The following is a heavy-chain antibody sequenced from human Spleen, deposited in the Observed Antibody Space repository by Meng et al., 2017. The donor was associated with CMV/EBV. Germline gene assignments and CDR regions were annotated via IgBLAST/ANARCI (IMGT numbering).Heavy chain of an antibody. CDR2: ISAYNGNT. CDR3: ARRISFIGPLWYFDY. D-gene: IGHD3-10*01. J-gene: IGHJ4*02. V-gene: IGHV1-18*01. CDR1: GYTFINYG. Sequence: ASVKVSCKASGYTFINYGIHWVRQAPGQGLEWMGWISAYNGNTNYAQNFQDRVTMTTDTSTSTAYMELRSLRSDDTAVYFCARRISFIGPLWYFDYWGQGTLVTVSS.